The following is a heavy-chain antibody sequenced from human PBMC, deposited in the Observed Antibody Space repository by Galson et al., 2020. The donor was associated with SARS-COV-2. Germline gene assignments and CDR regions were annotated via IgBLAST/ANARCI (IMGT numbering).Heavy chain of an antibody. Sequence: GGSLRLSCAASGFTFSSYWMSWVRQAPGKGLEWVANIKQDGSEKYYVDSVKGRFTISRDNAKNSLYLQMNSLRAEDTAVYYCARDGPGGYDSSGYSMYYYYGMDVWGQGTTVTVSS. J-gene: IGHJ6*02. D-gene: IGHD3-22*01. CDR3: ARDGPGGYDSSGYSMYYYYGMDV. CDR1: GFTFSSYW. V-gene: IGHV3-7*01. CDR2: IKQDGSEK.